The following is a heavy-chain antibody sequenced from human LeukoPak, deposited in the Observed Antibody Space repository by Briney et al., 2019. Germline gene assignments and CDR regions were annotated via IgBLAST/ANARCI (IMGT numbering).Heavy chain of an antibody. V-gene: IGHV4-59*01. CDR1: GGSISSYH. J-gene: IGHJ4*01. D-gene: IGHD3-9*01. Sequence: SGTLSLTRTVSGGSISSYHWSSIRQPPGKGLERIGDIYYSGSTQYNPPLKSRVTISVDTSKNQFSLKLSSVTAADSAGYYGERWLSDILTGYYVYDYWGPGALVTVSS. CDR3: ERWLSDILTGYYVYDY. CDR2: IYYSGST.